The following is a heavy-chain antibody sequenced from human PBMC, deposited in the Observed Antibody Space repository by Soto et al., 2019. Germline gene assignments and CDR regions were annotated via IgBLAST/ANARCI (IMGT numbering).Heavy chain of an antibody. CDR2: INAGNGNT. V-gene: IGHV1-3*01. J-gene: IGHJ5*02. CDR1: GYTFTSYA. D-gene: IGHD3-22*01. Sequence: ASVKVSCKASGYTFTSYAMHWVRQAPGQRLEWMGWINAGNGNTKYSQKFQGRVTITRDTSASTAYMELSSLRSEDTAVYYCARDWGYYYDSSGYRSYNWFDPWGQGTLVTVSS. CDR3: ARDWGYYYDSSGYRSYNWFDP.